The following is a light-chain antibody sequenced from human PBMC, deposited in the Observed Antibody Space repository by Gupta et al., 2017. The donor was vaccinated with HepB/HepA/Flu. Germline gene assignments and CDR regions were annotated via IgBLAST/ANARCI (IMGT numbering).Light chain of an antibody. Sequence: EIVMTQSPATLSVSPGERATLSCRASQDIGSNLAWYQQRPGQAPRLLIYGTSTRAADIPDRFSGSGSGTEFTLTITNLQSEDFAVYYCQWYNNWPPTIIFGQGTRLEIK. J-gene: IGKJ5*01. V-gene: IGKV3-15*01. CDR3: QWYNNWPPTII. CDR1: QDIGSN. CDR2: GTS.